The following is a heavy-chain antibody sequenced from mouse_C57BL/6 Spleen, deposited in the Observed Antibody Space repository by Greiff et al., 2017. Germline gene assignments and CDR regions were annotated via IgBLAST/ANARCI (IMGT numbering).Heavy chain of an antibody. D-gene: IGHD3-2*02. CDR3: ARDSSGYGYAMDD. CDR1: GFTFSDYG. J-gene: IGHJ4*01. Sequence: DVHLVESGGGLVKPGGSLKLSCAASGFTFSDYGMHWVRQAPEKGLEWVAYISSGSSTIYYADTVKGRFTISRDNAKNTLFLQMTSLRSEDTAMYYCARDSSGYGYAMDDWGQGTSVTVSS. V-gene: IGHV5-17*01. CDR2: ISSGSSTI.